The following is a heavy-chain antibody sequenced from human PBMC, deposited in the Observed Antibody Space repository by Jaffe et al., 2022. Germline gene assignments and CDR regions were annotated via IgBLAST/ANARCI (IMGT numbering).Heavy chain of an antibody. V-gene: IGHV3-30*02. Sequence: QVQLVESGGGVVQPGGSLRLSCAASGFTFSSYGMHWVRQAPGKGLEWVAFIRYDGSNKYYADSVKGRFTISRDNSKNTLYLQMNSLRAEDTAVYYCAKDQFREQQLVRGVHNDYWGQGTLVTVSS. CDR2: IRYDGSNK. J-gene: IGHJ4*02. CDR1: GFTFSSYG. D-gene: IGHD6-13*01. CDR3: AKDQFREQQLVRGVHNDY.